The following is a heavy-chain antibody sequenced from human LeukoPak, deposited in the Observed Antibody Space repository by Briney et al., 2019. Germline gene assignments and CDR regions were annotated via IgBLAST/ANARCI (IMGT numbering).Heavy chain of an antibody. CDR2: ITGSAGNI. CDR3: VRETHYVSGSRRGYYFDY. J-gene: IGHJ4*02. D-gene: IGHD3-10*01. CDR1: GFTFSNFA. V-gene: IGHV3-23*01. Sequence: GGSLRLSCAASGFTFSNFAMSWVRQAPGKGLKWVSAITGSAGNIYYAESVKGRFTISRDNSKNTLYVQMSSLRAEDTALYYCVRETHYVSGSRRGYYFDYWGQGSLVTVSA.